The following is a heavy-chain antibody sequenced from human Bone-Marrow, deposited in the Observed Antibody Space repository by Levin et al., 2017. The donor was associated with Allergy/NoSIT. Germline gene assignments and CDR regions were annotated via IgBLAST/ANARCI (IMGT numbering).Heavy chain of an antibody. J-gene: IGHJ3*02. V-gene: IGHV3-21*01. CDR2: IGSRSDYT. CDR1: GFTFSTYS. Sequence: SCAVSGFTFSTYSMSWVRQAPGKGLEWVSSIGSRSDYTYYADSLKGRFTISRDNAKNSLYLQMNSLRAEDTAAYYCARDEIGTFAFDIWGQGTMVTFS. D-gene: IGHD3-16*01. CDR3: ARDEIGTFAFDI.